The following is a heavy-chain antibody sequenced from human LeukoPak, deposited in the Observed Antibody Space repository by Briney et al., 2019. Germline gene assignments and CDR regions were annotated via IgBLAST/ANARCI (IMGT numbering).Heavy chain of an antibody. V-gene: IGHV3-7*04. CDR2: IDQDERTI. CDR1: GFTFSRFW. D-gene: IGHD5-24*01. J-gene: IGHJ4*02. CDR3: ARGRRWLQPLDY. Sequence: GGSLRLSCAASGFTFSRFWMSWVRQAPGKGLEWVASIDQDERTIRYVDSVRGRFTISRDNVKNSLFLQMNSLRVEDLGVYYCARGRRWLQPLDYWGQGTLVTVSS.